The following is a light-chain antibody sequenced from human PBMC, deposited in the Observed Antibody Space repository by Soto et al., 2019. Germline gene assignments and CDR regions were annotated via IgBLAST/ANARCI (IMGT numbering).Light chain of an antibody. J-gene: IGKJ1*01. CDR2: AAS. CDR3: LQHNSYPRT. V-gene: IGKV1-17*01. CDR1: QGIRTD. Sequence: DIQMTQSPSSLSASVGDRVTITCRASQGIRTDLGWYQQKPGKAPKRLIYAASSLQSGVPSRFSGSGSGTEFTLTISSLQPEDFATYYWLQHNSYPRTFGQGTKVEIK.